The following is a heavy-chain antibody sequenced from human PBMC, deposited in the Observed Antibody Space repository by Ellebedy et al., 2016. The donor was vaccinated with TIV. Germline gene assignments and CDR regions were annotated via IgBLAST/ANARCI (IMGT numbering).Heavy chain of an antibody. CDR2: ISAGGDTT. CDR1: GFTFSSYG. Sequence: GESLKISCAATGFTFSSYGMHWVRQAPGKGLEWVSLISAGGDTTYYAGSVEGRFTISRDNSNNTLWLQMSGLRAEDTARYFCAKDLGIERQWGFDYWGQGTLVTVSS. D-gene: IGHD1-26*01. V-gene: IGHV3-23*01. J-gene: IGHJ4*02. CDR3: AKDLGIERQWGFDY.